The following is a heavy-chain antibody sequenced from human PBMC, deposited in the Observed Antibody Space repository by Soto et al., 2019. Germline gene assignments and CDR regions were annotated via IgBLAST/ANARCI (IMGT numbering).Heavy chain of an antibody. Sequence: VQLVESGGGLVQPGGSLRLSCAASEFTVSSYSMNWVRQAPGKGLEWVSVIYSGGSTYYAESAKGRFTISRDISRNMVYLQMNSLRAEDTAVYYCAREQWYYMDVWGKGTTVTVSS. CDR2: IYSGGST. CDR3: AREQWYYMDV. V-gene: IGHV3-66*01. D-gene: IGHD6-19*01. J-gene: IGHJ6*03. CDR1: EFTVSSYS.